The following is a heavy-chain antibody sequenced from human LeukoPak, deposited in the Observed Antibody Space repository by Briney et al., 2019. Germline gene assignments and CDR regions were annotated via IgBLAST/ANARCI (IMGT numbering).Heavy chain of an antibody. J-gene: IGHJ5*02. CDR2: INPNTGGT. Sequence: ASVKVSCKASGYTFTGYYIHWVRQAPGQGLEWMGRINPNTGGTDYAQKFQGRVTMTRDTSITTAYMELNSMRSDDTAIYYCGKERPSITAAGNWLGPRGHRALVTVSS. CDR3: GKERPSITAAGNWLGP. D-gene: IGHD6-13*01. CDR1: GYTFTGYY. V-gene: IGHV1-2*06.